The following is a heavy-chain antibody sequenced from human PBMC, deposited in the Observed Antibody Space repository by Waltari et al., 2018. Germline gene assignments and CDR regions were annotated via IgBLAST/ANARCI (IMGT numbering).Heavy chain of an antibody. CDR3: ARDRQGSSGYFDY. Sequence: VSCKASGGTFSSYAISWVRQAPGQGLEWMGEIIPIFGTANYAQKFQGRVTITADESTSTAYMELSSLRSEDTAVYYCARDRQGSSGYFDYWGQGTLVTVSS. V-gene: IGHV1-69*01. J-gene: IGHJ4*02. D-gene: IGHD3-10*01. CDR1: GGTFSSYA. CDR2: IIPIFGTA.